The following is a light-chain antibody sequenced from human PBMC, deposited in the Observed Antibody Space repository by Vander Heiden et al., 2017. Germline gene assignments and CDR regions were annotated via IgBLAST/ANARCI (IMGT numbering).Light chain of an antibody. V-gene: IGLV6-57*01. CDR1: SGSIASNY. Sequence: NFILTQPHSVSESPAKTVTLSCTRSSGSIASNYVQWYQQRPGSSPATVIYEDTRRPSGVPDRFSGSIDSSSNSASLTISGLKTEDEADYYCQSYDSDQEVFGGGTTLTVL. J-gene: IGLJ3*02. CDR3: QSYDSDQEV. CDR2: EDT.